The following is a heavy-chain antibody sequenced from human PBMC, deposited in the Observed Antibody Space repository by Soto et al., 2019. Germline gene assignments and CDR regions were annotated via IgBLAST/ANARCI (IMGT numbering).Heavy chain of an antibody. Sequence: WETLSLTCTVSGGSISSYYWSWIRQPPGKGLEWIGYIYYSGSTNYNPSLKSRVTISVDTSKNQFSLKLSSVTAADTAVYYCARERNYYGSGSYPDYWGQGTLVTVSS. J-gene: IGHJ4*02. CDR1: GGSISSYY. CDR2: IYYSGST. D-gene: IGHD3-10*01. CDR3: ARERNYYGSGSYPDY. V-gene: IGHV4-59*01.